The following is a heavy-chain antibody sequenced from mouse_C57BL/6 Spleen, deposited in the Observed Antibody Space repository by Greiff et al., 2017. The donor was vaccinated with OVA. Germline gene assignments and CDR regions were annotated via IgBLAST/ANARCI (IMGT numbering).Heavy chain of an antibody. J-gene: IGHJ3*01. D-gene: IGHD1-1*01. CDR1: GFTFSSYA. CDR3: ARFYYGSSSGFAY. V-gene: IGHV5-4*01. Sequence: EVQLVESGGGLVKPGGSLKLSCAASGFTFSSYAMSWVRQTPGKRLEWVATISDGGSYTYYPDNVKGRFTISRDNAKNNLYLQMSHLKSEDTAMYYCARFYYGSSSGFAYWGQGTLVTVSA. CDR2: ISDGGSYT.